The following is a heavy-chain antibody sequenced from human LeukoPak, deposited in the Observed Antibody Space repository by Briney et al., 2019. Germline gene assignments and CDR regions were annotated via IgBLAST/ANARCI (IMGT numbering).Heavy chain of an antibody. CDR2: IYYSGST. Sequence: SETLSLTCTVSGRSISSYYWSWIRQPPGKGLEWIGYIYYSGSTNYNPSLKSRVTISVDTSKNQFSLKLSSVTAADTAVYYCARSRYCSGGSCYKDAFDIWGQGTMVTVSS. CDR3: ARSRYCSGGSCYKDAFDI. D-gene: IGHD2-15*01. V-gene: IGHV4-59*01. CDR1: GRSISSYY. J-gene: IGHJ3*02.